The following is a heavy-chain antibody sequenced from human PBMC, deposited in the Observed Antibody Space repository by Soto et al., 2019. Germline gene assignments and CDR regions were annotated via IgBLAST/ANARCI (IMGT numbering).Heavy chain of an antibody. J-gene: IGHJ4*02. Sequence: QMQLVQSGPEGKKPGTSVKVSCTASTFTFTSSAVQWVRQARGQRLEWIGWIVVGSGNTKYAQNFQERVTSTRDMSSGTAYWELSSLSSEDTAVYYCATHREGATYSFDYWGQGTLLTVSS. CDR2: IVVGSGNT. CDR1: TFTFTSSA. CDR3: ATHREGATYSFDY. D-gene: IGHD1-26*01. V-gene: IGHV1-58*01.